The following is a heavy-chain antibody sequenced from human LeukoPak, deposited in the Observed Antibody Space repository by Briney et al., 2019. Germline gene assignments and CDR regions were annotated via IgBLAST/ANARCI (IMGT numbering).Heavy chain of an antibody. CDR2: IIRIFGTA. D-gene: IGHD3-10*01. J-gene: IGHJ4*02. CDR1: GGTFSSYA. V-gene: IGHV1-69*13. CDR3: ARGKPYGSEFLYFDY. Sequence: ASVKVSCKASGGTFSSYAISWVRQAPGQGLEWMGGIIRIFGTANYAQKFQGRVTITADESTSTAYMELSSLRSEDTAVYYCARGKPYGSEFLYFDYWGQGTLVTVSS.